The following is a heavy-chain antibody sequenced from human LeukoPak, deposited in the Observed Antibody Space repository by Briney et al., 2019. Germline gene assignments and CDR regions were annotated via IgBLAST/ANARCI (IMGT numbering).Heavy chain of an antibody. CDR3: ARHGSVRSPLGP. J-gene: IGHJ5*02. D-gene: IGHD3-10*01. Sequence: SSETLSLTCTVSGGSISSYYWSWIRQPPGKGLEWIGYIYATGSTNYNPSLKSRVTTSVDTSKNQFSLNLRSVTAADTAVYYFARHGSVRSPLGPWGQGTLVTVSS. CDR1: GGSISSYY. CDR2: IYATGST. V-gene: IGHV4-4*09.